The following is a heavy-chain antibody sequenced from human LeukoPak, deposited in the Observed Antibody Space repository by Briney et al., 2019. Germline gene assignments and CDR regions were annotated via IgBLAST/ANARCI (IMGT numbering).Heavy chain of an antibody. J-gene: IGHJ4*02. CDR3: ARGSGSGSYYNGFDY. D-gene: IGHD3-10*01. Sequence: SETLSLTCTVSGGSISSYYWSWIRQPAGKGLEWIGRIYTSGSTNYNPSLKSRVTMSVDTSKNQFSLKLCSVTAADTAVYYCARGSGSGSYYNGFDYWGQGTLVTVSS. V-gene: IGHV4-4*07. CDR2: IYTSGST. CDR1: GGSISSYY.